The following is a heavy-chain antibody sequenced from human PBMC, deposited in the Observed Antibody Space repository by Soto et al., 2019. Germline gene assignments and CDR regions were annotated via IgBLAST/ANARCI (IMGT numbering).Heavy chain of an antibody. CDR2: IYWDDDK. J-gene: IGHJ4*02. Sequence: QITLKESGPTLVKPTQTLTLTCTFSGFSLSTSGVGVGWLRQPPGKALEWLALIYWDDDKRYSPSLKNRLTITKDTSKNQVVLTMTNMDPVDTATYYCAHSYGEYEGDVFDYWGQGTLVTVSS. V-gene: IGHV2-5*02. CDR3: AHSYGEYEGDVFDY. CDR1: GFSLSTSGVG. D-gene: IGHD4-17*01.